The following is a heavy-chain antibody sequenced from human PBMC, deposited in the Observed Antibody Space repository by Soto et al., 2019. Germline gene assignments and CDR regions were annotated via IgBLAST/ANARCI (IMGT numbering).Heavy chain of an antibody. CDR3: ARERSQGIAVAGEFDY. V-gene: IGHV1-69*12. J-gene: IGHJ4*02. D-gene: IGHD6-19*01. CDR1: GGTFSSYA. Sequence: QVQLVQSGAEVKKPGSSVKVSCKASGGTFSSYAISWVRQAPGQGLEWMGGIIPIFGTANYAQKFQGRVTITADVSTSTADMELSSLRSEDTAVYYCARERSQGIAVAGEFDYWGQGTLVTVSS. CDR2: IIPIFGTA.